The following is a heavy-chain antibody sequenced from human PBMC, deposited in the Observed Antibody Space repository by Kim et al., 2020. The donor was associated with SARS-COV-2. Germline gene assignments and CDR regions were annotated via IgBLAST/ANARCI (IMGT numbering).Heavy chain of an antibody. Sequence: SETLSLTCTVSGGSISSYYWSWIRQPQWKGLEWIGYIYYSGSTNYNPSLKSRVTISVDTSKNQFSLKLSSVTAADTSVYYCARHRPYTIFGVVIIEYFDYWGQRTLVTVSS. V-gene: IGHV4-59*08. CDR3: ARHRPYTIFGVVIIEYFDY. CDR1: GGSISSYY. D-gene: IGHD3-3*01. CDR2: IYYSGST. J-gene: IGHJ4*02.